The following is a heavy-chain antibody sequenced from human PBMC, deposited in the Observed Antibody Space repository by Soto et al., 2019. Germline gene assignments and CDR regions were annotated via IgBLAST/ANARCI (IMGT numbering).Heavy chain of an antibody. CDR3: ARAILTGYYNVIDAFDI. D-gene: IGHD3-9*01. V-gene: IGHV4-59*01. Sequence: SETLSLTCTVSGGSISSYYWSWIRQPPGKGLEWIGYIYYSGSTNYNPSLKSRVTISVDTSKNQFSLKLSSVTAADTAVYYCARAILTGYYNVIDAFDIWGQGTMVTVSS. CDR2: IYYSGST. J-gene: IGHJ3*02. CDR1: GGSISSYY.